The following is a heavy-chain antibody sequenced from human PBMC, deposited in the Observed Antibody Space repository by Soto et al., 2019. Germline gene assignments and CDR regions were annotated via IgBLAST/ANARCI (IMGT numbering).Heavy chain of an antibody. CDR1: GYTFTSYG. CDR2: ISPLKGRT. V-gene: IGHV1-18*04. J-gene: IGHJ1*01. CDR3: AMDYGDRPEYFKH. D-gene: IGHD4-17*01. Sequence: QVQLVQSGPDLKRPGASMKVSCKASGYTFTSYGISWVRQAPGQGLEWMAWISPLKGRTQYSQKAQGRVTLSTDTSSNTAYMEMTTLRVDDTAVYYCAMDYGDRPEYFKHWGQGTLVIVS.